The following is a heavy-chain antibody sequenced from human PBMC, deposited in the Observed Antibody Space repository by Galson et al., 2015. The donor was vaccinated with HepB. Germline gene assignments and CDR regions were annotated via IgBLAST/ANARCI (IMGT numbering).Heavy chain of an antibody. CDR3: ARIRDSSRENWFDP. V-gene: IGHV2-70*11. CDR2: IDWDDDK. CDR1: GFSLRTSGMC. D-gene: IGHD6-13*01. J-gene: IGHJ5*02. Sequence: PALVNPTQTLTLTCTFSGFSLRTSGMCVTWIRQPPGKALEWLARIDWDDDKYYSTSLKTRLTISRDTSKNQVVLTMTNMDPVDTATYYCARIRDSSRENWFDPWGQGTLVTVSS.